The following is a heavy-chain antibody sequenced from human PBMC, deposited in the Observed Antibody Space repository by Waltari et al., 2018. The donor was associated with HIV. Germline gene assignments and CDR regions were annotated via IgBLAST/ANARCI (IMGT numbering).Heavy chain of an antibody. J-gene: IGHJ1*01. CDR2: INAGNGNT. CDR3: AMGGYCSSTSCSLPGAEYFQH. V-gene: IGHV1-3*01. D-gene: IGHD2-2*01. CDR1: GYTFTSYA. Sequence: QVQLVQSGAEVKKPGASVKVSCKASGYTFTSYAMHWVRQAPGQRLEWMGWINAGNGNTKYSQKFQGRVTITRETSASTAYMELSSLRSEDTAVYYCAMGGYCSSTSCSLPGAEYFQHWGQGTLVTVSS.